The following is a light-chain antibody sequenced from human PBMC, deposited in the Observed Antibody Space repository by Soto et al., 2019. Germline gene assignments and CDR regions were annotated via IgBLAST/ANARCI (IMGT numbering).Light chain of an antibody. V-gene: IGKV1-5*03. CDR3: QQYSSYSPYT. J-gene: IGKJ2*01. Sequence: DIQMTQSPSTVSASEGDRVTITCRASQTVYSWLAWYQQKPGKAPKLLISEASTLQSGVPSRFAGSGSGTEFTLAISRLQPDDFATYYCQQYSSYSPYTFGQGTKVEI. CDR2: EAS. CDR1: QTVYSW.